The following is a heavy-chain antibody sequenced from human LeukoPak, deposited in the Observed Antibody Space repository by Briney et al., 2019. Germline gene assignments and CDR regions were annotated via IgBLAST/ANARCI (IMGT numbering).Heavy chain of an antibody. CDR1: GYTFTSYG. Sequence: ASVKVSCKASGYTFTSYGISWVRQAPGQGLEWMGWISAYNGNTNYAQKLQGRVTMTTDTSTSTAYMELRSLRSDDTAVYYRAIYSSWGDWFDPWGQGTLVTVSS. V-gene: IGHV1-18*01. J-gene: IGHJ5*02. CDR3: AIYSSWGDWFDP. D-gene: IGHD6-13*01. CDR2: ISAYNGNT.